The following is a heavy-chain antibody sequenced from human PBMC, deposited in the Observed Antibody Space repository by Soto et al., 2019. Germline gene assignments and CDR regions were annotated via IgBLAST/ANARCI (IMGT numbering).Heavy chain of an antibody. D-gene: IGHD1-26*01. CDR1: GGSISSGGYS. CDR3: ARDTGSYFDL. CDR2: IYHVGFT. J-gene: IGHJ4*02. V-gene: IGHV4-30-2*01. Sequence: QLQLQESGSGLVKPSQTLSLTCAISGGSISSGGYSWRWIRQPPGKGLQWMGYIYHVGFTYYNPSLSGRLTMSVDKSRDQFALKLNSVTAADTAIYYCARDTGSYFDLWGQGILVTVSS.